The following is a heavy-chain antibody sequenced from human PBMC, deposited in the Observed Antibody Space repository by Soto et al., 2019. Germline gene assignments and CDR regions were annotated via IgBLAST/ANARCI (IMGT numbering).Heavy chain of an antibody. CDR2: IYYSGST. Sequence: SETLSLTCTVSGGSISSYYWSWIRQPPGKGLEWIGYIYYSGSTNYNPSLKSRVTISVDTSKNQFSLKLSSVTAADTAVYYCARDPGYSSGWYCDHWGQGTLVTVSS. V-gene: IGHV4-59*12. CDR1: GGSISSYY. CDR3: ARDPGYSSGWYCDH. D-gene: IGHD6-19*01. J-gene: IGHJ4*02.